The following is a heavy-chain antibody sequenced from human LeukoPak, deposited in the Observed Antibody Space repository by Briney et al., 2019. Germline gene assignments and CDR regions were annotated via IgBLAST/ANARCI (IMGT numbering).Heavy chain of an antibody. V-gene: IGHV4-34*01. Sequence: ESSETLSLTCAVYGGSFSGYYWSWIRQPPGKGLEWIGEINHSGSTNYNPSLKSRVIISVDTSKNQFSLKLSSVTAADTAVYYCARVEEGYGSGRRENYYYYYMDVWGKGTTVTISS. CDR2: INHSGST. CDR3: ARVEEGYGSGRRENYYYYYMDV. J-gene: IGHJ6*03. D-gene: IGHD3-10*01. CDR1: GGSFSGYY.